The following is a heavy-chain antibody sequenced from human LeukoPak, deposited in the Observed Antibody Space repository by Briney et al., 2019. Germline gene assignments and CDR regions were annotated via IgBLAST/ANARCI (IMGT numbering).Heavy chain of an antibody. CDR2: IRNKASGGTT. CDR3: TRDRIMTDF. D-gene: IGHD2-15*01. J-gene: IGHJ4*02. Sequence: GGSLRLSCAASGFTFGDYSMTWFRQAPGKGLEWVSFIRNKASGGTTEHAASVRGRFTTSRDDSKSIAYLQMNSLKTEDTALYYCTRDRIMTDFWGQGTLVTVSS. V-gene: IGHV3-49*03. CDR1: GFTFGDYS.